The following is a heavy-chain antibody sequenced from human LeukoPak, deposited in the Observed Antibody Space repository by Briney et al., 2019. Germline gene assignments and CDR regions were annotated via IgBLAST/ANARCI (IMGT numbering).Heavy chain of an antibody. CDR3: ARMVERRTIHFDY. J-gene: IGHJ4*02. D-gene: IGHD1-1*01. CDR2: IYNSGIT. CDR1: GGSIRSNY. Sequence: SETLSLTCTVSGGSIRSNYWSWIRQPPGKGLEWIGYIYNSGITNYNPSLKSRVTISVDTSKNQFSLKLTSVTAADTAVYSCARMVERRTIHFDYLGQGTLVTVSS. V-gene: IGHV4-59*01.